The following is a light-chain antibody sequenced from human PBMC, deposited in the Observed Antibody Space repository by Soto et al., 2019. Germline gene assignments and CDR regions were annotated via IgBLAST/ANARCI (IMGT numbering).Light chain of an antibody. J-gene: IGKJ1*01. CDR2: GAS. V-gene: IGKV3-15*01. Sequence: EVVLTQSPATLSLTPGERATHSCRASQSVRTSLAWYQHKPGQAPRLLIYGASTRATGLPARFSGSGSGTEFTLTISSLQSEDFAVYYCQQYNYWPPTFGQGTKVDIK. CDR1: QSVRTS. CDR3: QQYNYWPPT.